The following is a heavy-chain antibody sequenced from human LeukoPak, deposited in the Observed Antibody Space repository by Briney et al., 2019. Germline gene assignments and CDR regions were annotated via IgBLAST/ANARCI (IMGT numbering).Heavy chain of an antibody. CDR3: ARASGMVRGVTRKNDY. D-gene: IGHD3-10*01. CDR1: GGSFSGYY. V-gene: IGHV4-34*01. J-gene: IGHJ4*02. CDR2: INHSGST. Sequence: SETLSLTCADYGGSFSGYYWSWIRQPPGKGLEWIGEINHSGSTNYNPSLKSRVTISVDTSKNQFSLKLSSVTAADTAVYYCARASGMVRGVTRKNDYWGQGTLVTVSS.